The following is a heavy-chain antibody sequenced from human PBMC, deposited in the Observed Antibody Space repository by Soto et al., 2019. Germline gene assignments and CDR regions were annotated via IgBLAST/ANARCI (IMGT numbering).Heavy chain of an antibody. Sequence: GGSLRLSCVASGFTFSSYAIHWVRQAPGKGLEWVAVISSDVAKKYYADSVKDRFTISRDNSKNTLFLQVNSLRAEDTAVYYCARVHDYYDSSGYLYYFDYWGQGTLVTVSS. CDR1: GFTFSSYA. V-gene: IGHV3-30-3*01. CDR3: ARVHDYYDSSGYLYYFDY. D-gene: IGHD3-22*01. CDR2: ISSDVAKK. J-gene: IGHJ4*02.